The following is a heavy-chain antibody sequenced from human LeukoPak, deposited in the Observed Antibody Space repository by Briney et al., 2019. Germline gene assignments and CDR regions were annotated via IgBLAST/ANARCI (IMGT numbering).Heavy chain of an antibody. Sequence: SVKVSCKASGFTFTSSAMQWVRQARGQRLEWIGWIVVGSGNTNYAQKFQERVTITRDMSTSTAYMELSSLRSEDTAVYYCAAGYSSGYYYYGMDVWGQGTTVTVSS. V-gene: IGHV1-58*02. D-gene: IGHD6-25*01. CDR3: AAGYSSGYYYYGMDV. J-gene: IGHJ6*02. CDR2: IVVGSGNT. CDR1: GFTFTSSA.